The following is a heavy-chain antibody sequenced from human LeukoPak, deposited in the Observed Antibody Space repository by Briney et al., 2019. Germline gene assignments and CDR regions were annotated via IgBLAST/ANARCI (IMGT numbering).Heavy chain of an antibody. D-gene: IGHD3-10*01. CDR3: ARSVPALWFGELSGFLPPPPQYYMDV. CDR1: GGSISSYY. Sequence: SETLSLTCTVSGGSISSYYWSWIRQPPGKGLEWIGYIYTSGSTNYNPSLKSRVTISVDTSKNQFSLKLSSVTAADTAVYYCARSVPALWFGELSGFLPPPPQYYMDVWGKGTTVTVSS. V-gene: IGHV4-4*09. CDR2: IYTSGST. J-gene: IGHJ6*03.